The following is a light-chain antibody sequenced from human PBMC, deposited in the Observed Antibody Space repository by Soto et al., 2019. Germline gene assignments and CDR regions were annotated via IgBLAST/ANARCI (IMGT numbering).Light chain of an antibody. Sequence: EIVLTQSPATLSLSPGERAILSCRASQGVSIYLAWYQQKPGQAPRLLIYDASNRATGIPARFSGSGSGTDFTLAISSLEPEDFAIYYCQQRSNWPPLNFGGGTKVEI. V-gene: IGKV3-11*01. J-gene: IGKJ4*01. CDR2: DAS. CDR1: QGVSIY. CDR3: QQRSNWPPLN.